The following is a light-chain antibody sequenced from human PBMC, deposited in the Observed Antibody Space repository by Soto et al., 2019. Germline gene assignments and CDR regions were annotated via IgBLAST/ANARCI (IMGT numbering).Light chain of an antibody. Sequence: QSALTQPPSASGSPGQSVTISCTGTSSDVGGYNYVSWYQQHPGKAPKLMLYEVTKRPSGVPDRFSGSKSGNTASLTVSGLQAEDEADYYCSSYAGSNNLVFGGGTKGTVL. CDR1: SSDVGGYNY. J-gene: IGLJ2*01. CDR2: EVT. CDR3: SSYAGSNNLV. V-gene: IGLV2-8*01.